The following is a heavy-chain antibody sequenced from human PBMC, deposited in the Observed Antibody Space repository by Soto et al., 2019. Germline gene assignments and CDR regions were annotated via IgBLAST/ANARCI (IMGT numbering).Heavy chain of an antibody. CDR3: ARVADSSSWYPYFDY. CDR2: IYHSGST. J-gene: IGHJ4*02. CDR1: GGSISNGGYS. Sequence: SETLSRTCAVSGGSISNGGYSRSWIRQPPGKGLEWIGYIYHSGSTYYNPSLKSRVTISVDRSKNQFSLKLSSVTAADTAVYYCARVADSSSWYPYFDYWVQGTLVTVSS. V-gene: IGHV4-30-2*01. D-gene: IGHD6-13*01.